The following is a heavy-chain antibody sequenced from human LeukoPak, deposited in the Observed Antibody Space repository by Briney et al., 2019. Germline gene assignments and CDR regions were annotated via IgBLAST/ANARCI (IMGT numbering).Heavy chain of an antibody. J-gene: IGHJ4*02. CDR2: IHYSGSS. CDR3: ARNFDY. Sequence: SEALSLTCTVSGGSISSSSYYWGWIRQPPGMGLEWIGTIHYSGSSFYNPSLKSRLTISVDTSKNQLSLKLTSVTTADTAVYYCARNFDYWGQGTLVTVSS. V-gene: IGHV4-39*07. CDR1: GGSISSSSYY.